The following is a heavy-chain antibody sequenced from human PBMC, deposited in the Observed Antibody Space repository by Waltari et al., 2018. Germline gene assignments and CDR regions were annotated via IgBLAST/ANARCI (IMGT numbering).Heavy chain of an antibody. V-gene: IGHV1-69*05. CDR1: GGTFSSYA. D-gene: IGHD2-15*01. CDR3: ARTGEGYCSGGSCSTGRRFGYFDY. J-gene: IGHJ4*02. Sequence: QVQLVQSGAEVKKPGSSVKVSCKASGGTFSSYAIRWVRPAPGHGLEWMGGINTIFGTANYAQKFQGRVTITTDESTSTAYMELSSLRSEDTAVYYCARTGEGYCSGGSCSTGRRFGYFDYWGQGTLVTVSS. CDR2: INTIFGTA.